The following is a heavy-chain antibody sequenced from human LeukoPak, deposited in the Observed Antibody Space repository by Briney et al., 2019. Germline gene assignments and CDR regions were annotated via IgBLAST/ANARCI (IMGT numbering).Heavy chain of an antibody. J-gene: IGHJ4*02. Sequence: GGSLRLSCAASGFTFSSYGMHWVRQAPGKGLEWVAFIRYDGSNKYYADSVKGRFTISRDNSKNTLYLQMNSLRAEDTAVYYCATSHPTIFGVVITIDYWGQGTLATVSS. CDR2: IRYDGSNK. CDR3: ATSHPTIFGVVITIDY. V-gene: IGHV3-30*02. D-gene: IGHD3-3*01. CDR1: GFTFSSYG.